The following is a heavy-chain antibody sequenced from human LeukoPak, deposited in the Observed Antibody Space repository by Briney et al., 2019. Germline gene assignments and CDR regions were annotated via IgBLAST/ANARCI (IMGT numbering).Heavy chain of an antibody. CDR2: IWSDGSNK. CDR1: GSTFSDYG. Sequence: GGSLRLSCAASGSTFSDYGIHWVRRAPGKGLEWVAVIWSDGSNKYYADSVKGRFTISRDNPRKTLYLQMNSLRVEDTAVYYCVRASGSFDYWGQGTLVTVSS. D-gene: IGHD3-10*01. V-gene: IGHV3-33*01. J-gene: IGHJ4*02. CDR3: VRASGSFDY.